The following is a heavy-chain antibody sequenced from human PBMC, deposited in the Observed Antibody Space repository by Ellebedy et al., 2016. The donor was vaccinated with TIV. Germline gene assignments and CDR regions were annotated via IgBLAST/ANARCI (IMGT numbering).Heavy chain of an antibody. J-gene: IGHJ4*02. CDR1: GGSISNYY. D-gene: IGHD3-16*01. CDR2: IYYSGST. Sequence: MPSETLSLTCTVSGGSISNYYWSRIRQTPGKGLEWIGYIYYSGSTNYNPSLKSRVTISVDTSENQFSLKVSSATAADTAVYYCARGGTPRTFDSWGQGTLVTVSS. V-gene: IGHV4-59*01. CDR3: ARGGTPRTFDS.